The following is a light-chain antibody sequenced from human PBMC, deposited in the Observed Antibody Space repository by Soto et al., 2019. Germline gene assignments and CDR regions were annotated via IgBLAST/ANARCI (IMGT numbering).Light chain of an antibody. CDR3: AAWDDSLSGLYV. Sequence: QSVLTQPPSASGTPGQRVTISCSASSSSIGRSYVYWYQQLPGTAPKLLIFSNNQRPSGVPDRFSGSRSGTSASLAISGLRSEDEAVYYCAAWDDSLSGLYVFGAGTKVTVL. CDR2: SNN. J-gene: IGLJ1*01. CDR1: SSSIGRSY. V-gene: IGLV1-47*02.